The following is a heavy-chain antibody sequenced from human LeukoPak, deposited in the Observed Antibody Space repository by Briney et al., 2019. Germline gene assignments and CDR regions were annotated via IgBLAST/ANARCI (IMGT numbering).Heavy chain of an antibody. V-gene: IGHV6-1*01. J-gene: IGHJ3*02. D-gene: IGHD6-13*01. CDR2: TYYRSKWYN. CDR3: AREDSSSWYRGGSDAFDI. CDR1: GDSVSSNSAA. Sequence: SQTLSLTCAISGDSVSSNSAAWNWIRQSPSRGLEWLGRTYYRSKWYNDYAVSVKSRITINPDTSKNQFSLQLNSVTPEDTAVYYCAREDSSSWYRGGSDAFDIWGQGTMVTVSS.